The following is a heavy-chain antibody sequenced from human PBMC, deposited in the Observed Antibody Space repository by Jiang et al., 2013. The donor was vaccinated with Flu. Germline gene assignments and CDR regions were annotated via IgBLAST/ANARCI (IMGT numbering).Heavy chain of an antibody. V-gene: IGHV3-21*01. J-gene: IGHJ4*02. CDR1: GFTFSSNT. Sequence: VQLVESWGRPGQAWGSLRLSCAASGFTFSSNTMNWVRQAPGKGLEWVSSISNSGSYIFYADSVKGRFTISRDNAKNTLYLQMKNLRAEDTAIYYCAREDTTLDSWGQGTLVTVSS. D-gene: IGHD5-18*01. CDR2: ISNSGSYI. CDR3: AREDTTLDS.